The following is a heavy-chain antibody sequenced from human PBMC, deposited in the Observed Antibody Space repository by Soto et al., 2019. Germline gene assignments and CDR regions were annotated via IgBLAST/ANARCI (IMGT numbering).Heavy chain of an antibody. Sequence: GGSLRLSCAASGVTFSSYAMSWVRQAPGKGLEWVSAISGSGGSTYYADSVKGRFTISRDNSKNTLYLQMNSLRAEDTAVYYRAKFLGFSVVFIPFAYWAQGTLVTVS. D-gene: IGHD3-22*01. CDR3: AKFLGFSVVFIPFAY. CDR2: ISGSGGST. J-gene: IGHJ4*02. CDR1: GVTFSSYA. V-gene: IGHV3-23*01.